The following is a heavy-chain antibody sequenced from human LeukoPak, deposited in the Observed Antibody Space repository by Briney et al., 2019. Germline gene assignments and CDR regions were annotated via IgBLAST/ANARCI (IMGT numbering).Heavy chain of an antibody. Sequence: SETLSLTCTVSGGSISSYYWNWIRQPPGKGLEWIGYISYSGTTNYNPSLKSRVTISVDTSKNQFALKLSSVTAADTAVYYCARAVFAFDIWGQGTMVAVSP. D-gene: IGHD3-16*01. CDR3: ARAVFAFDI. J-gene: IGHJ3*02. V-gene: IGHV4-59*01. CDR2: ISYSGTT. CDR1: GGSISSYY.